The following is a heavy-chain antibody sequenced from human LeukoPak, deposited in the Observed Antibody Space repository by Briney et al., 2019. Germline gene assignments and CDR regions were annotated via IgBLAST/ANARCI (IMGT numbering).Heavy chain of an antibody. V-gene: IGHV3-53*01. CDR2: IYSGGST. J-gene: IGHJ5*02. D-gene: IGHD6-13*01. Sequence: GGSLRLSCAASGFTVSSNYMSWVRQAPGKGLEWVSVIYSGGSTNYTDSVKGRFTISRDNSKNTLYLQMNSLRAEDTAVYYCPRESGSSLFDPWGQGTLVTVSS. CDR3: PRESGSSLFDP. CDR1: GFTVSSNY.